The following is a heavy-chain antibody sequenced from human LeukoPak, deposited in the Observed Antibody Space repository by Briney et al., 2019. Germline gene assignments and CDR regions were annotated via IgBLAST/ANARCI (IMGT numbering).Heavy chain of an antibody. CDR2: INPSSGGT. CDR1: GYTFTDYY. J-gene: IGHJ4*02. CDR3: ARDRSAGRDLDY. V-gene: IGHV1-2*02. Sequence: ASVKVSCKASGYTFTDYYMHWVRQAPGQGLEWMGWINPSSGGTNYAQKFQGRVTTTRDTPISTAYMELSRLTSDDSAVYYCARDRSAGRDLDYWGQGTLVTVSS. D-gene: IGHD1-26*01.